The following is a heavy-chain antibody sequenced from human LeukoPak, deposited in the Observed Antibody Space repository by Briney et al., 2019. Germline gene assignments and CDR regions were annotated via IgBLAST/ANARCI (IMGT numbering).Heavy chain of an antibody. Sequence: PGGSLRLSCAASGFTFSNYAMNWVRQAPGKGLEWVSAISGSGSATYYADSVKGRLTISRDNSKNTLCLQMNSLRAEDTAVYYCAKSPQKVGADHIDYWGQGTLVTVSS. CDR2: ISGSGSAT. J-gene: IGHJ4*02. CDR1: GFTFSNYA. D-gene: IGHD1-26*01. CDR3: AKSPQKVGADHIDY. V-gene: IGHV3-23*01.